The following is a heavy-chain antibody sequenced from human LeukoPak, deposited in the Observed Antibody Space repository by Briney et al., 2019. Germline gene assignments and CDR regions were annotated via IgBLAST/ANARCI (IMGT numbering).Heavy chain of an antibody. V-gene: IGHV4-34*01. Sequence: KASETLSLTCAVYGGSFSGYYWSWIRQPPGKGLEWIGEINHSGSTNYNPSLKSRVTMSVDTSKNQFSLKLSSVTAADTAVYYCARESGLGNWFDPWGQGTLVTVSS. J-gene: IGHJ5*02. CDR1: GGSFSGYY. CDR2: INHSGST. D-gene: IGHD3-16*01. CDR3: ARESGLGNWFDP.